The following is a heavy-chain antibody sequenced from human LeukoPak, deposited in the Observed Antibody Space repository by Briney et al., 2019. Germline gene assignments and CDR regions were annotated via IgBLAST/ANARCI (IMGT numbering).Heavy chain of an antibody. J-gene: IGHJ6*03. CDR2: IYPGDSDT. CDR3: ATLPRYCSSTSCYSYYYMDV. CDR1: GYSFTSYW. V-gene: IGHV5-51*01. Sequence: GESLKISCKGSGYSFTSYWIGWVRQMPGKGLEWMGIIYPGDSDTRYSPSFQGQVTISADKSISTAYLQWSSLKASDTAMYYCATLPRYCSSTSCYSYYYMDVWGKGTTVTVSS. D-gene: IGHD2-2*01.